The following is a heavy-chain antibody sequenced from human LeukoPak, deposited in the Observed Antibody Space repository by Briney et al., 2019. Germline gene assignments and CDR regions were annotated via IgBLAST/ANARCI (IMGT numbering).Heavy chain of an antibody. V-gene: IGHV3-48*01. CDR3: ARDRFFDNWNDVDAFDI. CDR2: ISSSSSTI. J-gene: IGHJ3*02. D-gene: IGHD1-1*01. CDR1: GFTFSSCS. Sequence: LSGGSLRLSCAASGFTFSSCSMNWVRQAPGKGLEWVSYISSSSSTIYYADSVKGRFTISRDNAKNSLYLQMNSLRAEDTAVYYCARDRFFDNWNDVDAFDIWGQGTMVTVSS.